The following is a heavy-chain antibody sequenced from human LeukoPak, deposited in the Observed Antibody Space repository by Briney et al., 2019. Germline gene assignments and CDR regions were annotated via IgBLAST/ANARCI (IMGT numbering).Heavy chain of an antibody. Sequence: GGSLRLSCAASGFAFSSYAMSWVRQAPGKGLEWVSAISGSGGSTYYADSVKGRFTISRDNSKNTLYLQMNSLRAEDTAVYYCAKMLFPYSSSWYPHYFDYWGQGTLVTVSS. V-gene: IGHV3-23*01. CDR3: AKMLFPYSSSWYPHYFDY. CDR2: ISGSGGST. D-gene: IGHD6-13*01. J-gene: IGHJ4*02. CDR1: GFAFSSYA.